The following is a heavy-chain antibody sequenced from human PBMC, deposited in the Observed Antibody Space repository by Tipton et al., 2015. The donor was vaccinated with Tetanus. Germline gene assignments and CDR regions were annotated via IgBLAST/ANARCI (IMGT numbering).Heavy chain of an antibody. J-gene: IGHJ6*02. CDR1: GGSFSGYY. CDR3: ARMQRYGMDV. V-gene: IGHV4-34*01. D-gene: IGHD6-25*01. Sequence: TLSLTCAVYGGSFSGYYWSWIRQPPGKGLEWIGEINHSGSTNYNPSLKSRVTISVDTSKNQFSLKLSSVTAADTAVYYCARMQRYGMDVWGHGTTVTVSS. CDR2: INHSGST.